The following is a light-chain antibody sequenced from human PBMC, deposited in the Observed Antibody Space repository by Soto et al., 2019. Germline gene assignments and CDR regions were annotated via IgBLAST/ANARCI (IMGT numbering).Light chain of an antibody. V-gene: IGKV1-39*01. CDR2: AAS. CDR1: QSISSY. Sequence: DLQMTQSPSSLSASVGDRVTITCRASQSISSYLNWYQQKPGKAPKVLIYAASSLQSGVPSRFSGSGSGTDFTLTISSLQDEDFATYYCQQSYSAPATFGQGTKLEIK. J-gene: IGKJ2*01. CDR3: QQSYSAPAT.